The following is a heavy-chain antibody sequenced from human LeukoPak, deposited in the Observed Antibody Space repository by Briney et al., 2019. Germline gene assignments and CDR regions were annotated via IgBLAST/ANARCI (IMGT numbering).Heavy chain of an antibody. CDR3: ARRPNRGFVESWYFDL. D-gene: IGHD7-27*01. Sequence: SETLSLTCTVSGGSISSSSYSWGWIRQPPGKGLEWIGSIYYSGSTYYNPSLKSRVTISVDTSKSQISLKLSSLTAADTAVYYCARRPNRGFVESWYFDLWGRGTLVTVSS. J-gene: IGHJ2*01. CDR1: GGSISSSSYS. CDR2: IYYSGST. V-gene: IGHV4-39*01.